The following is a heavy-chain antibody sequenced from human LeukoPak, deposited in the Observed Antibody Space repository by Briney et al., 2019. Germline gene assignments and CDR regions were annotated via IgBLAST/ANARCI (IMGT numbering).Heavy chain of an antibody. CDR3: ARDSDSSGYYWYYFDY. CDR1: GYTFTSYG. Sequence: ASVKVSCKASGYTFTSYGISWVRQAPGQGLEWMGWISAYNGNTSYAQKLQGRVTMTTDTSTSTAYMELRSLRSDDTAVYYCARDSDSSGYYWYYFDYWGQGTLVTVSS. CDR2: ISAYNGNT. V-gene: IGHV1-18*01. D-gene: IGHD3-22*01. J-gene: IGHJ4*02.